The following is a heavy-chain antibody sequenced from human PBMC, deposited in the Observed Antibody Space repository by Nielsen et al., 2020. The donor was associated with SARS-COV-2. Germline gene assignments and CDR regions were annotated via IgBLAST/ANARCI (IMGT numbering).Heavy chain of an antibody. D-gene: IGHD3-3*01. J-gene: IGHJ4*02. Sequence: GESLKISCAASGFTFSSYSMNWVRQAPGKGLEWVSSISSSSYIYYADSVKGRFTISRDNAKNSLYLQMNSLRAEDTAVYYCAIIWSGYTDAFDIWGPGTLVTVSS. CDR2: ISSSSYI. V-gene: IGHV3-21*01. CDR3: AIIWSGYTDAFDI. CDR1: GFTFSSYS.